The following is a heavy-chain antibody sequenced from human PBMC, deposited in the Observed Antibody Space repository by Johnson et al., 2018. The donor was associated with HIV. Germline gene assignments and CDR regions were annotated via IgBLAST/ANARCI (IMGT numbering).Heavy chain of an antibody. D-gene: IGHD3-22*01. V-gene: IGHV3-30*02. Sequence: QVQLVESGGGVVQPGGSLRLSCEASRFTFSSYGMHWVRQAPGKGLEWVAFIRNDGSNKNYGDSVKGRFTISRDNSKNTLYLQMNSLRAEDTAVYYCAKVRRAYYEDAFDIWGQGTTVTVSS. CDR1: RFTFSSYG. CDR2: IRNDGSNK. J-gene: IGHJ3*02. CDR3: AKVRRAYYEDAFDI.